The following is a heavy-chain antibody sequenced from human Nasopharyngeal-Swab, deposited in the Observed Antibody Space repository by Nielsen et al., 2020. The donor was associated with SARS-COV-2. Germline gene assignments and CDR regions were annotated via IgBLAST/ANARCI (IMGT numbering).Heavy chain of an antibody. D-gene: IGHD2-2*01. J-gene: IGHJ4*02. CDR3: AGYCSSTSCYGSYYFDY. CDR2: INHSGST. Sequence: RGVGGVWIGEINHSGSTNYNPSLKSRVTISVDTSKNQFSLKLSSVTAADTAVYYCAGYCSSTSCYGSYYFDYWGQGTLVTVSS. V-gene: IGHV4-34*01.